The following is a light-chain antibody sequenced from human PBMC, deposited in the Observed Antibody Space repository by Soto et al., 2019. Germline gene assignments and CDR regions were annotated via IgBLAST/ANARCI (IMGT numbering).Light chain of an antibody. Sequence: DIVMTQTPLSLPVTLGQSASISCRSSQSLVYSDGNTHLSWFLQRPGQPPRLLIYKISSRSSGVPDRFAGSGAGTDFTLSISRVEAEDVGTYYCMQATQTPHTFCQGTKLE. V-gene: IGKV2-24*01. CDR2: KIS. CDR1: QSLVYSDGNTH. CDR3: MQATQTPHT. J-gene: IGKJ2*01.